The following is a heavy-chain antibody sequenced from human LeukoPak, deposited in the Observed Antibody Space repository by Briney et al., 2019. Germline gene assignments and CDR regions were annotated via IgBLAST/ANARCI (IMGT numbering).Heavy chain of an antibody. D-gene: IGHD3-10*01. Sequence: ASVNVSCKASGYTFTSYGISWVRRAPGQGLEWMGWISAYNGNTNYAQKLQGRVTMTTDTSTSTAYMELRSLRSDDTAVYYCARNSERFGEFAHDAFDIWGQGTMVTVSS. V-gene: IGHV1-18*01. CDR2: ISAYNGNT. CDR3: ARNSERFGEFAHDAFDI. J-gene: IGHJ3*02. CDR1: GYTFTSYG.